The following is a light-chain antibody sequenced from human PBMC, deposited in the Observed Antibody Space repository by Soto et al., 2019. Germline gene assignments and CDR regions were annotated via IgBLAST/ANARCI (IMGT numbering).Light chain of an antibody. V-gene: IGKV1-9*01. CDR2: AAS. J-gene: IGKJ5*01. CDR1: QGLSSD. CDR3: QQLNSYPIT. Sequence: DIQLTQSPSFLSASVGDRVTITCRASQGLSSDLAWYQQKPGKAPKLLIYAASTLQSGVPSRFSGSGSGTEITLTTSILQPEDFATDYPQQLNSYPITFGQGTRLEIK.